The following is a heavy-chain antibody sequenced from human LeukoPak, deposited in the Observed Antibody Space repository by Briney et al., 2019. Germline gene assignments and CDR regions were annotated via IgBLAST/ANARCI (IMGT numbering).Heavy chain of an antibody. D-gene: IGHD1-26*01. CDR3: ARDESGSYYAYFDY. CDR2: INHSGST. Sequence: TASETLSLTCAVYGGSFSGYYWSWIRQPPGKGLEWIGEINHSGSTNYNPSLKSRVTISVDTSKNQFSLKLSSVTAADTAVYYCARDESGSYYAYFDYWGQGTLVTVSS. J-gene: IGHJ4*02. V-gene: IGHV4-34*01. CDR1: GGSFSGYY.